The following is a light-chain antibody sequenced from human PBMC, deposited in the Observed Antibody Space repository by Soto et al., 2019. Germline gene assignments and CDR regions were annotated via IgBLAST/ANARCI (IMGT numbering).Light chain of an antibody. J-gene: IGKJ4*01. CDR2: DAS. V-gene: IGKV3-11*01. CDR3: QERSSRVLT. CDR1: QSVDSY. Sequence: EIVLNQSPGAVSLSKGERASLSCRASQSVDSYLAWYQQKPGQAPRILIYDASNRATGIPDRFSGNGSGTDFTLTISSLEPEDFAIYFCQERSSRVLTFGGGSMV.